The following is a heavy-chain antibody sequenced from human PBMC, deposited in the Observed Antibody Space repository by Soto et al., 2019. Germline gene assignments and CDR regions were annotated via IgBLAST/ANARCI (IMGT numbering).Heavy chain of an antibody. CDR1: GFTFSNYA. Sequence: EEQLLESGGGLVQPGGSLRLSCTASGFTFSNYALNWVRQVPGMGLEWVAGISGSAAGTYYTDSVQGRFTTSRDKSKNTPYLQMNSLRAEDTALYYCAKSRSAVAAYWYFDIWGRGTLVTVSS. D-gene: IGHD6-19*01. CDR3: AKSRSAVAAYWYFDI. J-gene: IGHJ2*01. CDR2: ISGSAAGT. V-gene: IGHV3-23*01.